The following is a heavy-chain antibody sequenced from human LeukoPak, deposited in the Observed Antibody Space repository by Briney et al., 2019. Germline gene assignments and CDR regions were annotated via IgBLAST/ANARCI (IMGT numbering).Heavy chain of an antibody. V-gene: IGHV3-21*01. CDR2: ISSSSSYI. J-gene: IGHJ4*02. CDR1: GFTFSSYS. D-gene: IGHD6-19*01. Sequence: GGSLRLSCAASGFTFSSYSMNWVRQAPGKGLEWVSSISSSSSYIYYADSVKGRFTISRDNAKNSLYLQMNSLRAEDTAVYYCAKDTGGSGWYKFDYWGQGTLVTVSP. CDR3: AKDTGGSGWYKFDY.